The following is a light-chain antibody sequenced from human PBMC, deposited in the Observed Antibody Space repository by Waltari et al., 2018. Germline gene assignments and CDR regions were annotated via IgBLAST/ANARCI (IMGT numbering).Light chain of an antibody. V-gene: IGKV1D-13*01. J-gene: IGKJ4*01. CDR3: QQFNDFLG. CDR1: QGIRSA. Sequence: AVQLTQSPSSLSASVGDRVTVTCRASQGIRSALAWYQQKPGKPPKLLIYDASTLQSGVPPRFSDSGSGTDFTLTISSLQPEDFATYYCQQFNDFLGFGGGTKVEIK. CDR2: DAS.